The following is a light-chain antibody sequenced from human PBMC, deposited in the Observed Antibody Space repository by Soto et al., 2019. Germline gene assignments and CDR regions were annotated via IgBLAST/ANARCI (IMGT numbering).Light chain of an antibody. CDR3: QQTHSLTLS. CDR2: ATS. Sequence: IQMTHSPSSVSASVGDRLTMTCRASQGVGGWLAWYQQKQGKVPKLMIYATSSLHSGVPSRFSGSVSGTDGTISISSLKTEDVSTYYCQQTHSLTLSFGPGTKVDIK. V-gene: IGKV1-12*01. J-gene: IGKJ3*01. CDR1: QGVGGW.